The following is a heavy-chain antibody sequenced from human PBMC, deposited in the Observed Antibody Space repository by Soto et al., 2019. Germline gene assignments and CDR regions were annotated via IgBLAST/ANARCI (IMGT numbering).Heavy chain of an antibody. V-gene: IGHV4-34*01. CDR1: GGSFSGYY. D-gene: IGHD6-19*01. Sequence: SETLSLTCAVYGGSFSGYYWTWIRQPPGKGLEWIGEINHSGSTNYNPSLKSRVTISVDTSKNQFSLNLSSVTAADTAVYYCAKESGWYDSYYYSMDVWGKGTTVTVSS. CDR3: AKESGWYDSYYYSMDV. J-gene: IGHJ6*03. CDR2: INHSGST.